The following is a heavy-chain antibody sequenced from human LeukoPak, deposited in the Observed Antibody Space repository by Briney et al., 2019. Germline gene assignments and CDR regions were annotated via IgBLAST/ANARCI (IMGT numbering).Heavy chain of an antibody. CDR3: ARGVAGDKFDY. CDR2: INPSGGST. J-gene: IGHJ4*02. CDR1: GYTFTSYY. V-gene: IGHV1-46*01. D-gene: IGHD2-15*01. Sequence: ASVKVSCKASGYTFTSYYMHWVRQAPGQGLEWMGIINPSGGSTSYAQKFQGRVTMTRDMSTSTVCMELSSLRSEDTAVYYCARGVAGDKFDYWGQGTLVTVSS.